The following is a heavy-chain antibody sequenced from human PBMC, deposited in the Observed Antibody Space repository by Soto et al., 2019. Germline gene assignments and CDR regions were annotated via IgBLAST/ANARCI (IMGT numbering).Heavy chain of an antibody. J-gene: IGHJ2*01. CDR1: GGTFSSYA. D-gene: IGHD4-17*01. Sequence: QVQLVQSGAEVKKPGSSVKVSCKASGGTFSSYAISWVRQAPGQGLEGMGGIIPIFGTANYARKFKGRVTITADESTSTAYTELSSLRSEDTAVYYCARNPVTTTVTTDWYFDLWGRGTLVTVSS. CDR3: ARNPVTTTVTTDWYFDL. V-gene: IGHV1-69*12. CDR2: IIPIFGTA.